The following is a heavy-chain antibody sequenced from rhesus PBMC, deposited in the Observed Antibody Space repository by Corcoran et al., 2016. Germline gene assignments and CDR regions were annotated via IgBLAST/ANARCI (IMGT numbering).Heavy chain of an antibody. CDR1: GASISRYW. D-gene: IGHD3-16*01. CDR3: ASLDYSGSYEAFDF. CDR2: SNGNSGST. J-gene: IGHJ3*01. V-gene: IGHV4-80*01. Sequence: QVQLQESGPGLVKPSETLSLTCAVSGASISRYWWNWIRQPPGKGLEGIGESNGNSGSTNYNPSLKSRVTSSKDASKNQFSLKLSSVTAADTAVYYCASLDYSGSYEAFDFWSQGLRVTVSS.